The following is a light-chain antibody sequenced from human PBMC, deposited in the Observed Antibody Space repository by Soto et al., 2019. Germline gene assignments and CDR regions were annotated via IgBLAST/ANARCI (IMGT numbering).Light chain of an antibody. CDR3: QSYDSSLSGWV. CDR2: GNS. V-gene: IGLV1-40*01. Sequence: QSVLTQPPSVSGAPGQRVTISCTESSSNIGAGYDVHWYQQLPGTAPKLLIYGNSNRPSGVPDRFSGSKSGTSASLAITGLQAEYEADYYCQSYDSSLSGWVFGGGTKVTVL. CDR1: SSNIGAGYD. J-gene: IGLJ3*02.